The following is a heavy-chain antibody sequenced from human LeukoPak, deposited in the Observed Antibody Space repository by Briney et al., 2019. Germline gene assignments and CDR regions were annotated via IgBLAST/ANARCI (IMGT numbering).Heavy chain of an antibody. Sequence: GGSLRLSCAASGFTFSSYSMNWVRQAPGKGLEWVSSISSSSSYIYYADSVKGRFTISRDNAKNSLYLQMNSLRAEDTAVYYCARDPNSGYDLNYYYGMDVWGQGTTVTVSS. CDR3: ARDPNSGYDLNYYYGMDV. D-gene: IGHD5-12*01. CDR2: ISSSSSYI. CDR1: GFTFSSYS. V-gene: IGHV3-21*01. J-gene: IGHJ6*02.